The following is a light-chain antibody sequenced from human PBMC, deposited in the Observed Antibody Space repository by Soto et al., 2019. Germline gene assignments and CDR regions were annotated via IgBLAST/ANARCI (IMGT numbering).Light chain of an antibody. V-gene: IGLV1-47*01. CDR1: SSNIGNNY. CDR3: ASWDDSLKGYV. CDR2: RNY. Sequence: QSVLTQPPSASGTPGQRVTISCSGSSSNIGNNYVYWYQQVPGTAPKLLICRNYVRPSGVPDRFSGSKSGTSASLAISGLRSEDEADYYCASWDDSLKGYVFGTGTKVTV. J-gene: IGLJ1*01.